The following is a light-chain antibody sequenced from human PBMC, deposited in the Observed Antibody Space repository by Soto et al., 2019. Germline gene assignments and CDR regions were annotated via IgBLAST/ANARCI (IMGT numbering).Light chain of an antibody. CDR3: GTWDSSLSAGV. CDR1: SSNIGNNY. CDR2: DNN. J-gene: IGLJ2*01. Sequence: QSVLTQPPSVSAAPGQKVTISCSGSSSNIGNNYVSWYQQLPGTAPKLLIYDNNKRPSGIPDRFTGSQSGTSATLGITGLQTGDEADYYCGTWDSSLSAGVFDGGTKVTVL. V-gene: IGLV1-51*01.